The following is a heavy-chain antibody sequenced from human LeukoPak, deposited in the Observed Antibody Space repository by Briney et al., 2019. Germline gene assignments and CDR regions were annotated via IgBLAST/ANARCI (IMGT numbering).Heavy chain of an antibody. V-gene: IGHV4-61*02. D-gene: IGHD3-3*01. J-gene: IGHJ6*03. CDR1: GGSISSGSYY. CDR3: ARATEVTIFGVVPYYYYMDV. CDR2: IYTSGST. Sequence: SETLSLTCTVSGGSISSGSYYWSWIRQPAGKGLEWIGRIYTSGSTNYNPSLKSRVTISVDTSENQFSLKLSSVTAADTAVYYCARATEVTIFGVVPYYYYMDVWGKGTTVTVSS.